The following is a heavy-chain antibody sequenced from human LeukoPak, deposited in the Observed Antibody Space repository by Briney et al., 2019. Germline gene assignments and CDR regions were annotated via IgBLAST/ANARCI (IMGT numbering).Heavy chain of an antibody. J-gene: IGHJ6*02. CDR2: ISYDGSNK. D-gene: IGHD4-17*01. Sequence: PGGSLRLSCAASGFTFSDYHMSWVRQAPGKGLEWVAVISYDGSNKYYADSVKGRFTISRDNSKNTLYLQMNSLRAEDTAVYYCARDDYGPPYYYGMDVWGQGTTVTVSS. CDR3: ARDDYGPPYYYGMDV. CDR1: GFTFSDYH. V-gene: IGHV3-30*03.